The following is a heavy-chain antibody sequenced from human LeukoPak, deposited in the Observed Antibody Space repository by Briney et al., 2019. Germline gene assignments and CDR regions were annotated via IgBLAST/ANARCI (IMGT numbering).Heavy chain of an antibody. V-gene: IGHV4-34*01. D-gene: IGHD3-22*01. J-gene: IGHJ4*02. CDR3: ARGPHDSSGKSLGY. CDR1: GGSFSGYY. Sequence: SETLSLTCAVYGGSFSGYYWSWIRQPPGKGLEWIGEINHSGSTNYNPSLKSRVTISVDTSKDQFSLKLSSVTAADTAVYYCARGPHDSSGKSLGYWGQGTLVTVSS. CDR2: INHSGST.